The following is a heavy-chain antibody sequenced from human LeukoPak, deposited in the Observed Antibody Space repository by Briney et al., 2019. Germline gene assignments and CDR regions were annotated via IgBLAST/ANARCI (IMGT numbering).Heavy chain of an antibody. V-gene: IGHV1-69*05. CDR2: IIPIFGTA. Sequence: VASVKVSCKASGGTFSRYAISGVGQAPGQGGEWMGRIIPIFGTANYAQKFQVTVTITTDESTSTAYMELSSLRSEDTAVYYCAGVFGSPLAYAFDIWGQGTMVTVSS. D-gene: IGHD3-10*01. CDR3: AGVFGSPLAYAFDI. CDR1: GGTFSRYA. J-gene: IGHJ3*02.